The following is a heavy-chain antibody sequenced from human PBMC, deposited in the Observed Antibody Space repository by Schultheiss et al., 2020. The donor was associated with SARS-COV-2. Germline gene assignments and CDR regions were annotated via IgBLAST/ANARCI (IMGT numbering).Heavy chain of an antibody. Sequence: SETLSLTCAVYGGSFSGYYWSWIRQPPGKGLEYIGEIKHSGSTNYNPSLRSRATISVDTSKNQFSLRLSSMTAADTAVYYCAREEGGDYFDYWGQGTLVTVSS. CDR2: IKHSGST. CDR1: GGSFSGYY. J-gene: IGHJ4*02. V-gene: IGHV4-34*01. D-gene: IGHD4-17*01. CDR3: AREEGGDYFDY.